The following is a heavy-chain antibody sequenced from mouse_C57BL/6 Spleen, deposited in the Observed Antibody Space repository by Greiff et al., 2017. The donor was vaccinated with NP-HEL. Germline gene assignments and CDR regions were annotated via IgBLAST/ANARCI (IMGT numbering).Heavy chain of an antibody. D-gene: IGHD1-1*01. CDR3: ANYGSSYYFDY. Sequence: VKLMESGAELARPGASVKMSCKASAYTFTSYTMHWVKQRPGQGLEWIGYINPSSGYTKYNQKFKDKATLTADKSSSTAYMQLSSLTSEDSAVYYCANYGSSYYFDYWGQGTTLTVSS. CDR2: INPSSGYT. V-gene: IGHV1-4*01. J-gene: IGHJ2*01. CDR1: AYTFTSYT.